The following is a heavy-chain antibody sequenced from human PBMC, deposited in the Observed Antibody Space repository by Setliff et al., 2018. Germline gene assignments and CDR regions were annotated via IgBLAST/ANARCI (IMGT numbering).Heavy chain of an antibody. J-gene: IGHJ3*02. CDR2: ISSSSSYI. Sequence: GGSLRLSCAASGFTFSSYSMNWVRQAPGKGLEWVSSISSSSSYIYYADSVKDRFTISRDNAKNSLYLQMNSLRAEDTAVYYCARDLSGSYRVHAFDIWGQGTMVTVSS. CDR3: ARDLSGSYRVHAFDI. V-gene: IGHV3-21*01. CDR1: GFTFSSYS. D-gene: IGHD1-26*01.